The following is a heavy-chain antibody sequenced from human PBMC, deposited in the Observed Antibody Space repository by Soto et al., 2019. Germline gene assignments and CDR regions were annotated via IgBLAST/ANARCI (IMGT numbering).Heavy chain of an antibody. J-gene: IGHJ4*02. D-gene: IGHD3-10*01. V-gene: IGHV3-30*04. Sequence: GSLRLSCAASGFTFSNYTMHWVRQAPGKGLEWVALISYDEIDKYFADAVKGRFTISRDNSKNTLYLQMDSLRAEDTAVYYCAGRSGSSDYWGRGTLVTVSS. CDR2: ISYDEIDK. CDR1: GFTFSNYT. CDR3: AGRSGSSDY.